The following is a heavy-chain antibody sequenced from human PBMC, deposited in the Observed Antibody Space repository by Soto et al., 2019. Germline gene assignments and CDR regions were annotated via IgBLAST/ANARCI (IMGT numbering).Heavy chain of an antibody. CDR1: GFTFSSYA. J-gene: IGHJ4*02. V-gene: IGHV3-23*01. Sequence: EVQLLESGGGLVQPGGSLRLSCAASGFTFSSYAMSWVRQAPGKGLEWVSAISGSGGSTYYTDSVKGRFTISRDNSKNTLYLQMNSLRAEDTAVYYCAKADDSSGYHYYFDYWGQGTLVTVSS. CDR2: ISGSGGST. D-gene: IGHD3-22*01. CDR3: AKADDSSGYHYYFDY.